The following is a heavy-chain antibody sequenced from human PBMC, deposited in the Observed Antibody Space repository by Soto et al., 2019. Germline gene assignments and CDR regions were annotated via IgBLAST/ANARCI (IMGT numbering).Heavy chain of an antibody. CDR3: AKVANHPSPNIVVVPAAIVVDAFDI. V-gene: IGHV3-23*01. J-gene: IGHJ3*02. CDR2: ISGSGGST. D-gene: IGHD2-2*02. Sequence: PGGSLRLSCAASGVTFSSYAMSWVRQAPGKGLEWVSAISGSGGSTYYADSVKGRFTISRDNSKNTLYLQMNSLRAEDTAVYYCAKVANHPSPNIVVVPAAIVVDAFDIWGQGTMVTVSS. CDR1: GVTFSSYA.